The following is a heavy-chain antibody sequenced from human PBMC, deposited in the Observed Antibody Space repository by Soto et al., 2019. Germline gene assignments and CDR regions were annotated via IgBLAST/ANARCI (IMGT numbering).Heavy chain of an antibody. CDR2: ISYGGSNQ. CDR1: GFTFNIYG. CDR3: AKDQASGQGSFDS. V-gene: IGHV3-30*18. J-gene: IGHJ4*02. Sequence: GGSLRLSCAASGFTFNIYGMHWVRQAPDKGLEWVALISYGGSNQYYADSVKGRFTISRDNSKNTLFLQMNSLRADDTAVYYCAKDQASGQGSFDSSGQRTLVTVST.